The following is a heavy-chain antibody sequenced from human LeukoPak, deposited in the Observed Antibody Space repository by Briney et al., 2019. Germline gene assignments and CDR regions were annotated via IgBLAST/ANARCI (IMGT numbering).Heavy chain of an antibody. CDR3: ARGFWSGYYSGRGPNWFDP. V-gene: IGHV1-2*02. CDR2: INPNSGGT. D-gene: IGHD3-3*01. CDR1: GYTFTSYY. J-gene: IGHJ5*02. Sequence: ASVKVSCKASGYTFTSYYMHWVRQAPGQGLEWMGWINPNSGGTNYAQKFQGRVTMTRDTSISTAYMELSRLRSDDTAVYYCARGFWSGYYSGRGPNWFDPWGQGTLVTVSS.